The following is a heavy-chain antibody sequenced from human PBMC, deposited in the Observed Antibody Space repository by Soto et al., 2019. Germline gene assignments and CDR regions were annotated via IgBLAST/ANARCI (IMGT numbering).Heavy chain of an antibody. CDR2: ISYDGSNK. J-gene: IGHJ4*02. V-gene: IGHV3-30-3*01. D-gene: IGHD3-10*01. CDR3: AREPRRLYGSGSYYNIGGANYFDY. Sequence: GGSLRLSCAASGFTFSSYAMHWVRQAPGKGLEWVAVISYDGSNKYYADSVKGRFTISRDNSKNTLYLQMNSLRAEDTAVYYCAREPRRLYGSGSYYNIGGANYFDYWGQGTLVTVSS. CDR1: GFTFSSYA.